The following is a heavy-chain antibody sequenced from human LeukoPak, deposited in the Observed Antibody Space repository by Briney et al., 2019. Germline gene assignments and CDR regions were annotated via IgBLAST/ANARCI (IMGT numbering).Heavy chain of an antibody. Sequence: GGSLRLSCAASGFTFSSYAMSWVRQAPGKGLEWVSAISGSGGSTYYADSVKGRFTISRDNSKNTLYLQMNSLRAEDTAVYHCAKGANYDFWSGTYYYYYYMDVWGKGTTVTVSS. D-gene: IGHD3-3*01. J-gene: IGHJ6*03. V-gene: IGHV3-23*01. CDR1: GFTFSSYA. CDR3: AKGANYDFWSGTYYYYYYMDV. CDR2: ISGSGGST.